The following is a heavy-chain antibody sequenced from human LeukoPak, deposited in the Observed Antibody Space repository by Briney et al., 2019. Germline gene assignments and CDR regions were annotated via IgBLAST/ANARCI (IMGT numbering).Heavy chain of an antibody. J-gene: IGHJ4*02. D-gene: IGHD2-2*01. CDR2: ISESGVST. Sequence: GGSLRLSCAASGFTFSSYAMSWVRQAPGKGLEWVSAISESGVSTYYADSVKGRFTVSRDNSDNTLYLQMNSLRAEDTAVYYCAKVAIYCSSTSCFFDYWGQGTLVTVSS. V-gene: IGHV3-23*01. CDR3: AKVAIYCSSTSCFFDY. CDR1: GFTFSSYA.